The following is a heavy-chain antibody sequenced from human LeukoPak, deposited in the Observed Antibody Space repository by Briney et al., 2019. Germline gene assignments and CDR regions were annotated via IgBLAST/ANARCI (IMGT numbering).Heavy chain of an antibody. V-gene: IGHV4-39*07. Sequence: PSETLSLTCTISGGSISSSRYYWGWIRQPPGKGLEWIGSIYYTGSTNYNPSLKSRVTISVDTSKNQFSLKLSSVTAADTAVYYCARRGLYSGILFDYWGQGTLVTVSS. CDR2: IYYTGST. D-gene: IGHD1-26*01. CDR3: ARRGLYSGILFDY. J-gene: IGHJ4*02. CDR1: GGSISSSRYY.